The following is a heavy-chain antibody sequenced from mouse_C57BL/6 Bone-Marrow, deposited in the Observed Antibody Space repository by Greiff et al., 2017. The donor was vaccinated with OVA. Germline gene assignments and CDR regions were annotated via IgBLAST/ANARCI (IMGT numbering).Heavy chain of an antibody. CDR3: ARHDYDPYYFDY. CDR1: GFTFSSYG. Sequence: EVKLVESGGDLVKPGGSLKLSCAASGFTFSSYGMSWVRQTPDKRLEWVATISSGGSYTYYPDSVKGRFTISRDNAKNTLYLQMSSLKSEDTAMYYCARHDYDPYYFDYWGQGTTLTVSS. V-gene: IGHV5-6*01. CDR2: ISSGGSYT. J-gene: IGHJ2*01. D-gene: IGHD2-4*01.